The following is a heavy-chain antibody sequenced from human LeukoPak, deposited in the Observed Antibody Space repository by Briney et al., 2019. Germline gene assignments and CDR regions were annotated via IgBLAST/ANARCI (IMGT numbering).Heavy chain of an antibody. J-gene: IGHJ5*02. Sequence: ASVKVSCKASGYTFTDYYIHWVRQAPGQGLEWMGWINPNNGGTNYAQKFQGRVTLTRDTSISTAYMELSRLQSDDTAVYYCARGRSWVLWESLHPWGQGALVTVSS. D-gene: IGHD1-26*01. V-gene: IGHV1-2*02. CDR3: ARGRSWVLWESLHP. CDR1: GYTFTDYY. CDR2: INPNNGGT.